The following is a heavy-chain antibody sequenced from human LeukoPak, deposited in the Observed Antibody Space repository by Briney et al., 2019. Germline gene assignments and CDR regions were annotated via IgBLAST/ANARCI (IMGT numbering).Heavy chain of an antibody. CDR3: AKALVRNYGHDAFDT. V-gene: IGHV1-2*02. CDR2: INPNTGGT. CDR1: GYTFSGPS. Sequence: GASVKVSCKTSGYTFSGPSIHWVRQAPGQGFESMGWINPNTGGTNYAQTFQGRVVLTSDTSIDTAYMDLSSLKSDDTAIYYCAKALVRNYGHDAFDTWGQGTMVTVSS. J-gene: IGHJ3*02. D-gene: IGHD4-11*01.